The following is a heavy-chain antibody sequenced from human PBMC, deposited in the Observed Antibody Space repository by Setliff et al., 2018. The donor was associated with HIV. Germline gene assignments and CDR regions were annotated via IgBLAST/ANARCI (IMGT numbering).Heavy chain of an antibody. CDR3: ARHGQYGSGSYYNRPFDF. D-gene: IGHD3-10*01. J-gene: IGHJ4*02. CDR2: IYPGDSDT. CDR1: GYSLTSYW. V-gene: IGHV5-51*01. Sequence: PGESLKLYCKGSGYSLTSYWIAWLRQMPGKGLECMGIIYPGDSDTRYSPSFQGQVTISGDKSISTAYLQWSSLKSSDTAMYYCARHGQYGSGSYYNRPFDFWGQGTLVTVSS.